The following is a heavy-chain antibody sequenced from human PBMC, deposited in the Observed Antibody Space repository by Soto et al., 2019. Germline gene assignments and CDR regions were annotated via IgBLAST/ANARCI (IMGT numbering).Heavy chain of an antibody. CDR3: ASRYCSSTSCPFKWYYMDV. J-gene: IGHJ6*03. D-gene: IGHD2-2*01. CDR1: GGTFSSYT. CDR2: IIPILGIA. V-gene: IGHV1-69*02. Sequence: SVKVSCKASGGTFSSYTISWVRQAPGQGQEKKGRIIPILGIANYAQKFQGRVTITADKSTSTAYMELSSLRSEDTAVYYCASRYCSSTSCPFKWYYMDVWGKGTTVTVSS.